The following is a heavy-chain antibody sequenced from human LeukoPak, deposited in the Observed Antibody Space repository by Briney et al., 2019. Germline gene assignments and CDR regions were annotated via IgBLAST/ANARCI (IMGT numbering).Heavy chain of an antibody. Sequence: SETLSLTCTVSGGSISSYYWSRLRQPPGKGLEWIGYIYYSGSTNYNPSLKSRVTMSVDTSKNQFSLKLTSVTAADTAVYYCARGAGYSREVNYYHYMDVWGKGTTVTVSS. D-gene: IGHD5-12*01. CDR3: ARGAGYSREVNYYHYMDV. V-gene: IGHV4-59*12. CDR1: GGSISSYY. CDR2: IYYSGST. J-gene: IGHJ6*03.